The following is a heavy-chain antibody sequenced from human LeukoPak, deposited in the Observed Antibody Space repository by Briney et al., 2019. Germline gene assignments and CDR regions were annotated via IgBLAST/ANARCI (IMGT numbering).Heavy chain of an antibody. D-gene: IGHD2-15*01. J-gene: IGHJ3*02. CDR3: ARETYCSGGSCYKGNAFDI. CDR1: GFTFSSYT. CDR2: SSSSSYI. V-gene: IGHV3-21*01. Sequence: PGGSLRLSCAASGFTFSSYTMNWVRQAPGKGLEWVSSSSSSSYIYYADSVKGRFTISRDNAKNSLYLQMNSLRADDTAVYYCARETYCSGGSCYKGNAFDIWGQGTMVTVSS.